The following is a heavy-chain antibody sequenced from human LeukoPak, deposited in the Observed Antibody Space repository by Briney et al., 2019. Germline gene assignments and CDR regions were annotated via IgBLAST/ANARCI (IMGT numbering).Heavy chain of an antibody. CDR3: ARDLLGCSSTICRADDAFDI. CDR1: GGSISSYY. D-gene: IGHD2-2*01. CDR2: IYYSGSA. V-gene: IGHV4-59*01. Sequence: SETLSLTFTVSGGSISSYYWSWIRQPPGKGLEWIGYIYYSGSANDNPSLKSRVTISVDTSKNQFSLKLSSVTAADRAVYYCARDLLGCSSTICRADDAFDIWGQGTMVTVSS. J-gene: IGHJ3*02.